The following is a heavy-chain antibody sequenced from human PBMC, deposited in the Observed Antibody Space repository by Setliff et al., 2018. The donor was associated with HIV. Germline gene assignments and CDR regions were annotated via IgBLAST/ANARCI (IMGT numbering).Heavy chain of an antibody. J-gene: IGHJ6*02. CDR2: IYHSGST. CDR1: GYSLSSGYF. V-gene: IGHV4-38-2*01. CDR3: ARATVTVDFYYYGLDV. D-gene: IGHD4-17*01. Sequence: PSETLSLTCAVSGYSLSSGYFWGWIRQPPGKGLEWIGSIYHSGSTYYNPSLKSRVTISVDTSKNQFSLKLSSVTAADTAVYYCARATVTVDFYYYGLDVWGQGTTVTVSS.